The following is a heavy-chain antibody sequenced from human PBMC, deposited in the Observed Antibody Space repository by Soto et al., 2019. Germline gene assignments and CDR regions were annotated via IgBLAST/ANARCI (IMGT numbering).Heavy chain of an antibody. Sequence: QVQLVESGGDVVQPGRSLRLSCAASGFTFSSYGMHWVRQAPGKGLEWVAVIWYDGSNKYYADSVKGRFTISRDNSKNTLYLQMNSLRAEDTAVYYCARDWSLRYFDGLPDYWGQGTLVTVSS. J-gene: IGHJ4*02. CDR2: IWYDGSNK. CDR3: ARDWSLRYFDGLPDY. D-gene: IGHD3-9*01. CDR1: GFTFSSYG. V-gene: IGHV3-33*01.